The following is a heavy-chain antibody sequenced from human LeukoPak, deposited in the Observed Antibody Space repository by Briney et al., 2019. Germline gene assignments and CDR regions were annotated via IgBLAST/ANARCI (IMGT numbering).Heavy chain of an antibody. V-gene: IGHV4-34*01. CDR1: GGSFSGYY. D-gene: IGHD3-3*01. Sequence: SETLSLTCAVYGGSFSGYYWSWIRQPPGKGLEWIGEINHSGSTNYNPSLKSRVTISVDKSKNQFSLKLSSVTAADTAVYYCARAHGITIFGVVSKDWYFDLWGRGTLVTVSS. CDR3: ARAHGITIFGVVSKDWYFDL. J-gene: IGHJ2*01. CDR2: INHSGST.